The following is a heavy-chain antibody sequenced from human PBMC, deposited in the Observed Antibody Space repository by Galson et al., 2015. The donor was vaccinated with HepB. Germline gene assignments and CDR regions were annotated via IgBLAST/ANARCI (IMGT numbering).Heavy chain of an antibody. CDR1: GGSFHGHY. CDR3: ARGPLKSGSVAVASVGGDY. J-gene: IGHJ4*02. Sequence: ETLSLTCAVYGGSFHGHYWTWIRQPPGKGLEWIGQITHTGNRNCNPSLKSRVTMSTDTSKKQFSLRLGSVTAADTAVYYCARGPLKSGSVAVASVGGDYWGQGLLVTVSS. D-gene: IGHD6-19*01. V-gene: IGHV4-34*01. CDR2: ITHTGNR.